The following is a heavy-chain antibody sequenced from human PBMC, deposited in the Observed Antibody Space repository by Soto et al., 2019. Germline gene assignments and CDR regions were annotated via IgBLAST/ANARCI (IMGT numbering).Heavy chain of an antibody. J-gene: IGHJ6*02. D-gene: IGHD1-26*01. Sequence: QVQLVESGGGVVQPGRSLRLSCAASGFTFSSYAMHWVRQAPGKGLEWVAVISYDGSNKYYADSVKGRFTISRDNSKNTLYLKMNSLRAEDTAVYYCARDISGSPEYYYGMDVWGQGTTVTVSS. V-gene: IGHV3-30-3*01. CDR3: ARDISGSPEYYYGMDV. CDR1: GFTFSSYA. CDR2: ISYDGSNK.